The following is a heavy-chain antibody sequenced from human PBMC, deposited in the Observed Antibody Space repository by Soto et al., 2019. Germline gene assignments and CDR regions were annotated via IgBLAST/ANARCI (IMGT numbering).Heavy chain of an antibody. CDR3: ARMGDYYDNAGDAFDL. D-gene: IGHD3-22*01. Sequence: GSGPTLVNPTQTLTLTCTVSGFSLSNARMGVSWIRQPPGKALEWLAHIFANDEESYNTSLRSRLTISRDTSKNQVVLTMTNMDPVDTATYYCARMGDYYDNAGDAFDLWGQGTRVTVSS. CDR2: IFANDEE. J-gene: IGHJ3*01. CDR1: GFSLSNARMG. V-gene: IGHV2-26*01.